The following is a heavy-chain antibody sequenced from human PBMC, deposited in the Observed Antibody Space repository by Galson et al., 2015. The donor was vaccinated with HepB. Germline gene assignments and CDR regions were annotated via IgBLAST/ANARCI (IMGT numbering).Heavy chain of an antibody. J-gene: IGHJ5*02. CDR1: GFTFSNHA. CDR3: AKKLDGRNWFDP. V-gene: IGHV4-4*02. CDR2: IYHSGTT. D-gene: IGHD4-23*01. Sequence: SLRLSCAASGFTFSNHAMHWVRQAPGKGLEWIGEIYHSGTTYYNPSLRSRVTISVDKSKNQFSVKLNSVTAVDTAVYYCAKKLDGRNWFDPWGQGILVTVSS.